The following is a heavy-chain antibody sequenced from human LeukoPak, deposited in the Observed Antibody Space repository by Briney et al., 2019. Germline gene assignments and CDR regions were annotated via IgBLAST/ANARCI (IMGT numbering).Heavy chain of an antibody. CDR1: GYTFTSYG. CDR3: ARDRLTYYYDSSGYSDFDY. V-gene: IGHV1-18*01. CDR2: ISAYNGNT. J-gene: IGHJ4*02. D-gene: IGHD3-22*01. Sequence: ASVKVSCKASGYTFTSYGISWARQAPGQGLEWMGWISAYNGNTNYAQKLQGRVTMTTDTSTSTAYMELRSLRSDDTAVYYCARDRLTYYYDSSGYSDFDYWGQGTLVTVSS.